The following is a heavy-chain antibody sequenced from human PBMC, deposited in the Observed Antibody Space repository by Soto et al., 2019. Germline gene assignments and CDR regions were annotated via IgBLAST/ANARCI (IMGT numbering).Heavy chain of an antibody. CDR2: VHSSGST. CDR1: GDSVSSAHYY. D-gene: IGHD3-22*01. Sequence: SETLSLTCTVSGDSVSSAHYYYSWTRQPPGKGLEWIGYVHSSGSTVYDPSLKSRVTISVDTSKNQFSLKLNSVTAADTAVFYCAGLFPYVSSGYHINYLGQGTLVTVSS. J-gene: IGHJ4*02. V-gene: IGHV4-61*01. CDR3: AGLFPYVSSGYHINY.